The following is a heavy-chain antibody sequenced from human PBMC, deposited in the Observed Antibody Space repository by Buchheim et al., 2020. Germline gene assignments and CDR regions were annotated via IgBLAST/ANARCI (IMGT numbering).Heavy chain of an antibody. Sequence: EVQLVESGGGLVQPGGSLRLSCAASGFTFSSYSMNWVRQAPGKGLEWVSYISSSSSTIYYADSVKGRFTISSDHDKNSLYLQMNSLRVEDTAVYYCASWDYYDSSGYLYYMDVWGKGTT. CDR2: ISSSSSTI. D-gene: IGHD3-22*01. V-gene: IGHV3-48*01. J-gene: IGHJ6*03. CDR3: ASWDYYDSSGYLYYMDV. CDR1: GFTFSSYS.